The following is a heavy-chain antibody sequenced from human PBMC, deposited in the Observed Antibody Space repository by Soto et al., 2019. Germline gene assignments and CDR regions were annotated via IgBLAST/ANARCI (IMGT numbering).Heavy chain of an antibody. CDR3: ASHPIYDRSGYLT. D-gene: IGHD3-22*01. CDR2: VFFSGST. J-gene: IGHJ5*02. CDR1: GGSISSYY. Sequence: PSETLSLTCTVSGGSISSYYWSWIRQPPGKGLEWIGYVFFSGSTNYNPSLKSRVTISVDTSKNQFSLKLSSVTAADTAVYYCASHPIYDRSGYLTWGQGTLVTVSS. V-gene: IGHV4-59*08.